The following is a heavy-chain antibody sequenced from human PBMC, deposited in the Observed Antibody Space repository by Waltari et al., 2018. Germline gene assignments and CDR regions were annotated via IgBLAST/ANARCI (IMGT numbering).Heavy chain of an antibody. CDR3: ARDLPDGDIDY. Sequence: EVQLMESGGGLVQPGESLRLSCAAAGCIFNDYEMNWVRQAPGKDLEWVSYISSSGETMFYAESVQGRFTISRDNAKSALYLQMNSMRAEDTAVYYCARDLPDGDIDYWGQGTLVNVSS. V-gene: IGHV3-48*03. J-gene: IGHJ4*02. D-gene: IGHD2-21*02. CDR1: GCIFNDYE. CDR2: ISSSGETM.